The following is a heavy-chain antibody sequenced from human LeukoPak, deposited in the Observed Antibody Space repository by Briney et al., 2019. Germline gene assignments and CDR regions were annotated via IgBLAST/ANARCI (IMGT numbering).Heavy chain of an antibody. CDR1: GGTFSSYA. Sequence: ASVKVSCKASGGTFSSYAISWVRQAPGQGLEWMGIINPSGGSTSYAQKFQGRVTMTRDTSTSTVYMELSSLRSEDTAVYYCARDEVRAYCGGDCYSYFDYWGQGTLVTVSS. D-gene: IGHD2-21*02. CDR2: INPSGGST. J-gene: IGHJ4*02. V-gene: IGHV1-46*01. CDR3: ARDEVRAYCGGDCYSYFDY.